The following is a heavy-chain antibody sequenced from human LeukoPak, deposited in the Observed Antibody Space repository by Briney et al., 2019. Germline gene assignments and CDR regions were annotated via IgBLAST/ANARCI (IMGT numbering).Heavy chain of an antibody. J-gene: IGHJ4*02. V-gene: IGHV3-23*01. CDR2: LTGDGGT. CDR3: AKVKWKPIGYFGY. D-gene: IGHD1-20*01. CDR1: GFTFTNYA. Sequence: GGSLRLSCAASGFTFTNYAMSWVRQAPGKGLEWVSVLTGDGGTYYADSVKGRFTNSRDDSKNTLFLQMNSLRAEDTAVYFCAKVKWKPIGYFGYWGQGTLVTVSS.